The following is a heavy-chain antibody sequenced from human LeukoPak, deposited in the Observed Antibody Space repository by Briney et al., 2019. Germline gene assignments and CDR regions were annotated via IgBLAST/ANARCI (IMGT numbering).Heavy chain of an antibody. D-gene: IGHD1-14*01. CDR1: AGSISSYY. CDR3: ARHITGTFDI. Sequence: SGTLSLICTVSAGSISSYYWSGMLQPPGRGTEWIGYIYTSGSTNYNPSLKSRVTISVDTSKNQFSLKPSSVTAADTAVYYCARHITGTFDIWGQGTMVTVSS. V-gene: IGHV4-4*09. CDR2: IYTSGST. J-gene: IGHJ3*02.